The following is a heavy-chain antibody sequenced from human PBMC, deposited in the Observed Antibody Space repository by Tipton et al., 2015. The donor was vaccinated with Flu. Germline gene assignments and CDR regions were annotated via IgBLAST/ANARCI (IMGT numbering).Heavy chain of an antibody. J-gene: IGHJ4*02. V-gene: IGHV3-64*01. CDR1: GFTFSSYC. D-gene: IGHD3-3*01. CDR2: ISSDGDTT. Sequence: SLRLSCAASGFTFSSYCLHWVRQAPGKGLEHVSAISSDGDTTYYANSVKGRFAISRDNSKNTLYLQMGSLRVEDMAVYYCARGKGFLEWFVDYWGQGTLVSVSS. CDR3: ARGKGFLEWFVDY.